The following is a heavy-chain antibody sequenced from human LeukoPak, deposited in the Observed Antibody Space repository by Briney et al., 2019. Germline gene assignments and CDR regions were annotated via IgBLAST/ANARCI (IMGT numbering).Heavy chain of an antibody. CDR1: GYTFTSYG. V-gene: IGHV1-24*01. J-gene: IGHJ4*02. CDR3: ATVDGSHYDY. CDR2: FDPEDGET. D-gene: IGHD5-24*01. Sequence: ASVKVSCKASGYTFTSYGISWVRQAPGKGLEWMGGFDPEDGETIYAQKFQGRVTMTEDTSTDTAYMELSSLRSEDTTVYYCATVDGSHYDYWGQGTLVTVSS.